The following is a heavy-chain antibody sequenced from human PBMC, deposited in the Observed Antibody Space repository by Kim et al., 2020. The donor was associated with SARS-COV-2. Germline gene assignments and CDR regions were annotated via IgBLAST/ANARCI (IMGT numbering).Heavy chain of an antibody. CDR2: ISSSSSYT. CDR1: GFTLSDYY. V-gene: IGHV3-11*05. CDR3: ARVPEGTTYAYYFDF. J-gene: IGHJ4*01. Sequence: GGSLRLSCAASGFTLSDYYMSWIRQAPGKGLEWVSYISSSSSYTKYADSVKGRFTISRDNAKNSLYLQVISLRPEDTAVYYCARVPEGTTYAYYFDFWG. D-gene: IGHD2-2*01.